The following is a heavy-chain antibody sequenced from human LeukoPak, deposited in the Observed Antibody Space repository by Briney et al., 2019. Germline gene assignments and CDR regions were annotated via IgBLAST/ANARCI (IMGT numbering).Heavy chain of an antibody. CDR1: GFTFDDYA. CDR2: VSWNSGGI. CDR3: AKDMTGSYGYFDY. D-gene: IGHD1-26*01. Sequence: GGSLRLSCAASGFTFDDYAMHWVRQAPGKGLEWVSGVSWNSGGIGYADSVKGRFTISRDNAKNSLYLQMNSLRAEDTALYYCAKDMTGSYGYFDYWGQGTLVTVSS. V-gene: IGHV3-9*01. J-gene: IGHJ4*02.